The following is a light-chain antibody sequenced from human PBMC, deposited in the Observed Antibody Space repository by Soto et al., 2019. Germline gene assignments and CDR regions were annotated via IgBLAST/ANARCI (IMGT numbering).Light chain of an antibody. CDR2: AAS. CDR1: QGIRND. Sequence: AIQMTQSPSSLSASVGDRVTIACRASQGIRNDLGWYQQKPGKAPKLLIYAASNLQSGVPSRFSGSGSGTDFTLIISSLQPEDLATYYCAQDYIFPRTFGQGTKVEIK. CDR3: AQDYIFPRT. V-gene: IGKV1-6*01. J-gene: IGKJ1*01.